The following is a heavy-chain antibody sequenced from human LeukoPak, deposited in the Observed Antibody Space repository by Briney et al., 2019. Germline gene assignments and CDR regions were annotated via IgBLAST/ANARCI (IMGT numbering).Heavy chain of an antibody. CDR3: ARWGFASGTYYFDY. J-gene: IGHJ4*02. CDR1: GGSISSYY. D-gene: IGHD3-10*01. CDR2: IYYSGST. V-gene: IGHV4-59*01. Sequence: PSETLSLTCTVSGGSISSYYWSWIRQPPGKGLEWIGYIYYSGSTNYNPSLKSRVTISVDTSKNRFSLKLSSVTAADTAVYYCARWGFASGTYYFDYWGQGTLVTVSS.